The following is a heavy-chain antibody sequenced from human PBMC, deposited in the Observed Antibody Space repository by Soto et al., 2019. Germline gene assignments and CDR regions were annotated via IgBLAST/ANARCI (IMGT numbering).Heavy chain of an antibody. CDR1: GGSVSSCCNY. Sequence: QPQLQESGPGLVKPSETLSLTCTVSGGSVSSCCNYWGWVRQPPGKGLEWIGSIHNSGSTSYNPSLRSRVTISVDTPKSQSSLPLTSVTAADTAVYYCARGLSSPSARGIWGQGILVTVSS. CDR3: ARGLSSPSARGI. V-gene: IGHV4-39*01. CDR2: IHNSGST. D-gene: IGHD6-6*01. J-gene: IGHJ4*02.